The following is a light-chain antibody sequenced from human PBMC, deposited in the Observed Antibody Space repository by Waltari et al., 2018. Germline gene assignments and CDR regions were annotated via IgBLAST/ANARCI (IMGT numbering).Light chain of an antibody. V-gene: IGLV2-14*01. Sequence: QSALTQPTSVSGSPGQSITISCTGTSRDVGFYNYVSWYQQYPGKVPRLLLYDVSERPSWRSSRFSGSKSGNTSSLTISGLQADDEADYYCNSYTGSSSWVFGGGTKLTVL. CDR2: DVS. CDR3: NSYTGSSSWV. J-gene: IGLJ3*02. CDR1: SRDVGFYNY.